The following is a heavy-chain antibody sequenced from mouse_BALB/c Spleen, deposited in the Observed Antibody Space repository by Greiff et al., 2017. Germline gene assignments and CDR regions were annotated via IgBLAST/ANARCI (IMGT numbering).Heavy chain of an antibody. CDR2: ISSGGGNT. J-gene: IGHJ3*01. CDR1: GFTFSSYT. Sequence: EVQLVESGGGLVKPGGSLKLSCAASGFTFSSYTMSWVRQTPENRLEWVATISSGGGNTYYPDSVKGRFTISRDNAKNNLYLQMSSLRSEDTALYYCAREGDVWFAYWGQGTLVTVSA. V-gene: IGHV5-9*03. D-gene: IGHD3-3*01. CDR3: AREGDVWFAY.